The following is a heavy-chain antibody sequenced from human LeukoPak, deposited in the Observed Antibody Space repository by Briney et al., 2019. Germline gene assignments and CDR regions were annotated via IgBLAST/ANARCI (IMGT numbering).Heavy chain of an antibody. D-gene: IGHD3-9*01. CDR2: ISWDGGST. CDR1: GFTFDDYA. Sequence: GGSLRLSCAASGFTFDDYAMHWVRQAPGKGLEWVSLISWDGGSTYYADSVKGRFTISRDNSKNSLYLQMNSLRAEDTALYYCAKGYDILTGCIDYWGQGTLVTVSS. J-gene: IGHJ4*02. V-gene: IGHV3-43D*03. CDR3: AKGYDILTGCIDY.